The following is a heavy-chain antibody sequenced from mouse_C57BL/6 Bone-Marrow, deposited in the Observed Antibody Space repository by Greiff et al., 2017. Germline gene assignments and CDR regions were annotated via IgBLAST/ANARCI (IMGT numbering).Heavy chain of an antibody. D-gene: IGHD2-1*01. Sequence: EVQLHQSGAELVRPGASVKLSCTASGFNIKDDYIHWVNQRPEQGLEWIGWIDPEIGDTEYASKFQGKATITSDTSSNTAYLQLSSLPSEDTAVYYCSSFYGNYFDFWGQGTPLTVAS. CDR2: IDPEIGDT. V-gene: IGHV14-4*01. J-gene: IGHJ2*01. CDR1: GFNIKDDY. CDR3: SSFYGNYFDF.